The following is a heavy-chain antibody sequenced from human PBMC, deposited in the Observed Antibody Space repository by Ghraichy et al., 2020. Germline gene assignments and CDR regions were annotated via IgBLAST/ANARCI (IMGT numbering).Heavy chain of an antibody. CDR1: GFTFSSYW. J-gene: IGHJ2*01. Sequence: LSLTCAASGFTFSSYWMHWVRQAPGKGLVWVSRINSDGSSTTYADSVKGRFTISRDNAKNTLYLQMNSLRAEDTAVYYCARVTMIVVAPGGWFFDLWDRSTLVTVSS. D-gene: IGHD3-22*01. V-gene: IGHV3-74*01. CDR2: INSDGSST. CDR3: ARVTMIVVAPGGWFFDL.